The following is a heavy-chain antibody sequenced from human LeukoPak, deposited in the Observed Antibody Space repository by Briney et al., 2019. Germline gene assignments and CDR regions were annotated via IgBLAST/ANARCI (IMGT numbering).Heavy chain of an antibody. CDR1: GFIFSVYA. J-gene: IGHJ4*02. CDR3: TKDYDTVGYYSSDY. CDR2: LSGSGTTT. Sequence: GGSLRLSCAASGFIFSVYAMSWVRQVPGKGLEWVSTLSGSGTTTFYANSVKGRFTISRDSSKNTLYLQMNSLRAADTALYYCTKDYDTVGYYSSDYWGQGTLVTVSS. D-gene: IGHD3-22*01. V-gene: IGHV3-23*01.